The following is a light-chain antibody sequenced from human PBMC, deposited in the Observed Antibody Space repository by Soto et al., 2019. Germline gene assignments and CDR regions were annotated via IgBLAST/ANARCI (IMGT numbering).Light chain of an antibody. J-gene: IGLJ2*01. CDR2: YDD. CDR1: SSNIGNNA. V-gene: IGLV1-36*01. Sequence: QSVLTQPPSVSEAPRQRVTISCSGSSSNIGNNAVNWYQQLPGKAPKLLIYYDDLLPSGVSDRFSGSMSGTSASLAISGLQSDDEADYYCAELDDSLNGVVFGGGTKLTVL. CDR3: AELDDSLNGVV.